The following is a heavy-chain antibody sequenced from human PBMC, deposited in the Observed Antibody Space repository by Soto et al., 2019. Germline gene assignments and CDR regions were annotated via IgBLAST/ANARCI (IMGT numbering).Heavy chain of an antibody. Sequence: QVQLVQSGPEVKMPGASVTVSCKTSGYHFTAYGLAWLRQAPGQRPEWMGWVSTYNADRNYAEKFQGRVTMTADKPTTTAYMGLRSLRSDDTYVNYCARELNTDSSAYYDFANWGHGTQDIVAS. D-gene: IGHD3-22*01. CDR3: ARELNTDSSAYYDFAN. V-gene: IGHV1-18*01. CDR1: GYHFTAYG. J-gene: IGHJ4*01. CDR2: VSTYNADR.